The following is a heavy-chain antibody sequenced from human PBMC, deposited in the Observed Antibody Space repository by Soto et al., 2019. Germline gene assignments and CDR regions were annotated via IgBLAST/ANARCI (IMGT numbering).Heavy chain of an antibody. CDR1: GGSISSYY. J-gene: IGHJ6*02. CDR3: ARRFHNDPYYGMDV. V-gene: IGHV4-59*01. CDR2: IYYSGST. Sequence: SETLSLTCTVSGGSISSYYWSWIRQPPGKGLEWIGYIYYSGSTNYNPSLKSRVTISVDTSKNQFSLKLSSVTAADTAVYYCARRFHNDPYYGMDVWGQGTTVTVSS.